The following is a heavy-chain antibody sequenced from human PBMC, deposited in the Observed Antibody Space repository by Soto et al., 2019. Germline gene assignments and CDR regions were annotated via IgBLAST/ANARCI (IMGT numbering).Heavy chain of an antibody. CDR2: INAGNGNT. J-gene: IGHJ4*02. V-gene: IGHV1-3*01. D-gene: IGHD3-22*01. CDR3: ARDLIGYYYDSSGYGLGGPDY. CDR1: GYTFTSYA. Sequence: ASVKVSCKASGYTFTSYAMHWVRQAPGQRLEWMGWINAGNGNTKYSQKFQGRVTITRDTSASTAYMELSSLRSEDTAVYYCARDLIGYYYDSSGYGLGGPDYWGQGTLVTVSS.